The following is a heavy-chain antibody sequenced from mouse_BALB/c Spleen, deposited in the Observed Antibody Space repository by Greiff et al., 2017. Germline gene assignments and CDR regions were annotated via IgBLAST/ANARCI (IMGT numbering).Heavy chain of an antibody. CDR1: GYSITSDYA. D-gene: IGHD4-1*01. CDR3: ARDWDEAY. J-gene: IGHJ3*01. Sequence: EVKLVESGPGLVKPSQSLSLTCTVTGYSITSDYAWNWIRQFPGNKLEWMGYISYSGSTSYNPSLKSRISITRDTSKNQFFLQLNSVTTEDTATYYCARDWDEAYWGQGTLVTVSA. CDR2: ISYSGST. V-gene: IGHV3-2*02.